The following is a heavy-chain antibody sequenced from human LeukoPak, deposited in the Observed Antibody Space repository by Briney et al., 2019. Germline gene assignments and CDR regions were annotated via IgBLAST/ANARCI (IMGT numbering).Heavy chain of an antibody. V-gene: IGHV1-69*04. Sequence: SVKVSCKASGGTFSSYAISWVRQAPGQGPEWMGRIIPILGIANYAQKFQGRVTITADKSTSTAYMELSSLRSEDTAVYYCAREWASSVVGATYWGQGTLVTVSS. D-gene: IGHD1-26*01. CDR3: AREWASSVVGATY. J-gene: IGHJ4*02. CDR2: IIPILGIA. CDR1: GGTFSSYA.